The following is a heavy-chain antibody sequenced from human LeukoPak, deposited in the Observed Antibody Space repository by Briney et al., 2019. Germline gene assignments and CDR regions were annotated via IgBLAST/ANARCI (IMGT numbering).Heavy chain of an antibody. CDR2: INPNSGGT. D-gene: IGHD5-18*01. CDR1: GYTFTGYY. Sequence: ASVKVSCKASGYTFTGYYMHWVRQAPGQGLEWMGWINPNSGGTNYAQKFRGRVTMTRDTSISTAYMELSRLRSDDTAVYYCARMRGYSYGQTDYWGQGTLVTVSS. V-gene: IGHV1-2*02. J-gene: IGHJ4*02. CDR3: ARMRGYSYGQTDY.